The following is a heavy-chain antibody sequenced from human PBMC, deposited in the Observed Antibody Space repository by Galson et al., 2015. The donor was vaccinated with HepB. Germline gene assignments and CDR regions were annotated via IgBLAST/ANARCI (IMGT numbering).Heavy chain of an antibody. V-gene: IGHV3-21*01. CDR1: GFTFSSYS. CDR2: ISSSSSYI. Sequence: SLRLSCAASGFTFSSYSMNWVRQAPGKGLEWVSSISSSSSYIYYADSVKGRFTISRDNAKNSLYLQMNSLRAEDTAVYYCARDLLVVPAAMTLYYYYGMDVWGQGTTVTVSS. CDR3: ARDLLVVPAAMTLYYYYGMDV. J-gene: IGHJ6*02. D-gene: IGHD2-2*01.